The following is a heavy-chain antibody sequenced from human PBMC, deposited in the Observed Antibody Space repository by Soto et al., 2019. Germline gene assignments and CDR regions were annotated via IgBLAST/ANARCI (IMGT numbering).Heavy chain of an antibody. CDR1: GFTFSSYG. CDR3: AKVPPDSNYREREYYFDY. V-gene: IGHV3-30*18. CDR2: ISYDGSNK. D-gene: IGHD4-4*01. Sequence: PGGSLRLSCAASGFTFSSYGMHWFRQAPGKGLEWVAVISYDGSNKYYADSVKGRFTISRDNSKNTLYLQMNSLRAEDTAVYYCAKVPPDSNYREREYYFDYWGQGTLVTVAS. J-gene: IGHJ4*02.